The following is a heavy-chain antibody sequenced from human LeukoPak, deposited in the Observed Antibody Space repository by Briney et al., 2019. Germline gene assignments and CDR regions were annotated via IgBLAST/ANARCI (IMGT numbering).Heavy chain of an antibody. V-gene: IGHV3-21*01. J-gene: IGHJ4*02. CDR3: ARDHGRGWPSNFDY. CDR2: ISSSSSYI. Sequence: GGSLRLSCAASGFTFSSYSMNWVRQAPGKGLEWVSSISSSSSYIYYADSVKGRFTISRDNAKNSLYLQMNSLRAEDTAGYYCARDHGRGWPSNFDYWGQGTLVTVSS. D-gene: IGHD6-19*01. CDR1: GFTFSSYS.